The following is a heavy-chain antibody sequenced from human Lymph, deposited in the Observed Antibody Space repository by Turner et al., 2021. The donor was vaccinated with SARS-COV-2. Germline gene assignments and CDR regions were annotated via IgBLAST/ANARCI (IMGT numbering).Heavy chain of an antibody. J-gene: IGHJ6*02. CDR1: GITVSRNY. V-gene: IGHV3-53*04. Sequence: EVQLVESGGGLVQPGGSLGLPCAASGITVSRNYIGWVRQAPGKGLDGVSVIYSGGSSNYADSVKGRFTISRHNSKNTLYLKMNSLRAEDTAVYYCARDLDSAGGMDVWGQGTTVTVSS. CDR3: ARDLDSAGGMDV. D-gene: IGHD5-18*01. CDR2: IYSGGSS.